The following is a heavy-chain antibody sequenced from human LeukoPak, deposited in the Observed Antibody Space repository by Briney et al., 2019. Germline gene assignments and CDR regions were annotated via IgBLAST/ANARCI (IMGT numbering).Heavy chain of an antibody. CDR2: ISAYNGNT. CDR1: GYTFTSYG. J-gene: IGHJ3*02. CDR3: ARGIGSAVVPAAHDAFDI. D-gene: IGHD2-2*01. V-gene: IGHV1-18*01. Sequence: ASVKVSCKASGYTFTSYGISWVRQAPGQGLEWMGWISAYNGNTNYAQKLQGRVTVTTDTSTSTAYMELRSLRSDDTAVYYCARGIGSAVVPAAHDAFDIWGQGTMVTVSS.